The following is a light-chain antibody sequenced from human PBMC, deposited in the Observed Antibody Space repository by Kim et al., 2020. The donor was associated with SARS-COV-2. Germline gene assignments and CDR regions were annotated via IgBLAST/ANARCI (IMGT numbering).Light chain of an antibody. V-gene: IGKV1-8*01. CDR2: AAS. Sequence: AIGLTQSPPSLSASTGDRVTITCRASQDIRDRLVWYQQIPGKAPKLLIYAASTLHSGVPSRFSGSGSGTDFTLTISSLQSEDFAIYYCQHCHSYPLTFGGGTKVDIK. J-gene: IGKJ4*01. CDR3: QHCHSYPLT. CDR1: QDIRDR.